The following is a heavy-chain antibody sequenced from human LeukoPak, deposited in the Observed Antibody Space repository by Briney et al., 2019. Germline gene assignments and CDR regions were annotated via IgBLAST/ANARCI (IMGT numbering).Heavy chain of an antibody. V-gene: IGHV4-59*01. Sequence: SETLSLTCTVSGGSISFYYWSWLRQPPGKGLEWIGNIYYSGNTNYNPSLKSRVTISVETSKNQFSLNLSSVTAADTAVYYCARNDFGAGSYHGYWGQGTLVTVSS. CDR1: GGSISFYY. D-gene: IGHD3-10*01. CDR3: ARNDFGAGSYHGY. J-gene: IGHJ4*02. CDR2: IYYSGNT.